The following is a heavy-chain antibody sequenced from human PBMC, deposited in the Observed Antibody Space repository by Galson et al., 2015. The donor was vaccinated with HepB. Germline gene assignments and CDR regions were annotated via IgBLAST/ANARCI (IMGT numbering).Heavy chain of an antibody. CDR3: AREGMAAPTNPVDY. J-gene: IGHJ4*02. CDR1: GGTFSTYA. D-gene: IGHD6-6*01. V-gene: IGHV1-69*13. Sequence: SVKVSCKASGGTFSTYAISWVRQAPGQGLEWIGGITPIFGTANYAQKFQGRVTITADESTSTVYMELSSLRSDDTAVYYCAREGMAAPTNPVDYWGQGTQVTVSS. CDR2: ITPIFGTA.